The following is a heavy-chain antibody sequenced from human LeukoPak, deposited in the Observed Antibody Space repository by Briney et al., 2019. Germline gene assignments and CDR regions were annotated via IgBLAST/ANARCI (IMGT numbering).Heavy chain of an antibody. CDR3: AKGRGTTIFGVAQSDY. CDR1: GFTFSSYA. J-gene: IGHJ4*02. CDR2: LNGGGDYT. D-gene: IGHD3-3*01. Sequence: PGGSLRPSCEASGFTFSSYAMSWVRQAPGKGLEWVSALNGGGDYTYYAASVKGRFTISRDNSKNTLFLQMSSLRVEDTAVYYCAKGRGTTIFGVAQSDYWGQGTLVTVSS. V-gene: IGHV3-23*01.